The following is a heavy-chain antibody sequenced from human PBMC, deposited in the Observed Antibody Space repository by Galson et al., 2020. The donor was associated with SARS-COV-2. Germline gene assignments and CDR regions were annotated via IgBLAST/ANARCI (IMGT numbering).Heavy chain of an antibody. CDR1: GFSLSTTGVG. J-gene: IGHJ4*02. CDR2: IYWDDDK. D-gene: IGHD3-22*01. Sequence: SGPTLVKPTQTLTLTCTLSGFSLSTTGVGVGWIRQPPGKALEWLALIYWDDDKRYSPSLKSRLTITKDTSKNQVVLTMTNMDPVDTATYYCAHRLSIVVGFDYWCQGTLVTVAS. CDR3: AHRLSIVVGFDY. V-gene: IGHV2-5*02.